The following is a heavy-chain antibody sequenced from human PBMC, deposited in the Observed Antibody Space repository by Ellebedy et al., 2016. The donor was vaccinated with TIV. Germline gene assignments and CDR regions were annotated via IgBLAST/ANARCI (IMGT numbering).Heavy chain of an antibody. D-gene: IGHD2-15*01. V-gene: IGHV4-61*01. CDR3: GRVVDKYSNGKFGRWVDP. CDR2: VHSTGAT. Sequence: MPSETLSLTCTVSGGSVDSPNHYWTVIRQPPGKGLEWIAGVHSTGATKSNPFLQSRVTMSVDTSENQFSLRLSSVTAADTAVYYCGRVVDKYSNGKFGRWVDPWGQGNLVTVAS. CDR1: GGSVDSPNHY. J-gene: IGHJ5*02.